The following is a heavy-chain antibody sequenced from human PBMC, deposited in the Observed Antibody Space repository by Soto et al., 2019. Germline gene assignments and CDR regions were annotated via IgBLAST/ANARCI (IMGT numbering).Heavy chain of an antibody. Sequence: GESLKISCKGSGYSFTSYWIGWVRQMPGKGLEWMGIIYPGDSDTRYSPSFQGQVTISADKSISTAYLQWSSLKASDTAMYYCARHSGSGWWGYYYYGMDVWGQGTTVTVSS. J-gene: IGHJ6*02. CDR2: IYPGDSDT. D-gene: IGHD6-19*01. V-gene: IGHV5-51*01. CDR3: ARHSGSGWWGYYYYGMDV. CDR1: GYSFTSYW.